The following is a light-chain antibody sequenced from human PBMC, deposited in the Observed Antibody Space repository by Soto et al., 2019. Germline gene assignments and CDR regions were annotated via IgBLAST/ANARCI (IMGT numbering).Light chain of an antibody. CDR3: QQYGSSRT. J-gene: IGKJ1*01. CDR2: GAS. V-gene: IGKV3-20*01. CDR1: QSVSSSY. Sequence: EIVLTQSPGTLSLSPGERATLSCRASQSVSSSYLAWYQQKPGQAPRLLIYGASSRATGIPDRFSGSGSGTDFTLTIISLEPEDFAVYYCQQYGSSRTVGQGTKVDTK.